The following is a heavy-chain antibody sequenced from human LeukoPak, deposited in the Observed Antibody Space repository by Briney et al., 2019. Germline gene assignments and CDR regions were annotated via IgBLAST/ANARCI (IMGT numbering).Heavy chain of an antibody. V-gene: IGHV4-38-2*02. D-gene: IGHD6-13*01. J-gene: IGHJ3*01. CDR2: IYHSGTT. Sequence: PSETLSLTCTVSGYSISSGYYWGWIRQPPGKGLEWIGYIYHSGTTYYNPSLKSRVTISVDTSKNQFSLKLSSVTAADTAVYYCARDDESPDINSWHAFAFWGQGTMVTVSS. CDR1: GYSISSGYY. CDR3: ARDDESPDINSWHAFAF.